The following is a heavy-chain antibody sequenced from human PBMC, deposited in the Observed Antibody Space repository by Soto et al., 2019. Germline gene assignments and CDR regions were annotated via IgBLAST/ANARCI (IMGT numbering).Heavy chain of an antibody. V-gene: IGHV1-3*01. D-gene: IGHD2-15*01. CDR3: ARCGGPLRAFDI. Sequence: ASVKVSCKASGYTFTSYAMHWVRQAPGQRLEWMGWINAYNGNTKYSQKLQGRVTMTTDTSTSTAYMELRSLRSDDTAVYYCARCGGPLRAFDIWGQGTMVTGSS. CDR1: GYTFTSYA. J-gene: IGHJ3*02. CDR2: INAYNGNT.